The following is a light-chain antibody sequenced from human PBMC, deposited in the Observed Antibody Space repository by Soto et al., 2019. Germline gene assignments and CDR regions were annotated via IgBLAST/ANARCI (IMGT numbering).Light chain of an antibody. V-gene: IGKV1-33*01. Sequence: DIQMTHSPSTLSASVGDRITITCRASQSISSWLAWYQQKPGKAPNILIYDTSNLETGVPSRFSGSGSGTDFTFTISSMKPEDIATYYCQQYDNLVTFGGGTKVDIK. CDR1: QSISSW. CDR2: DTS. CDR3: QQYDNLVT. J-gene: IGKJ4*01.